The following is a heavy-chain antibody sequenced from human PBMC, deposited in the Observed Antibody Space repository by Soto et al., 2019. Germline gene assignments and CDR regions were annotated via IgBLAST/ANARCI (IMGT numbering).Heavy chain of an antibody. Sequence: QVQLVQSGAEVKKPGSSVKVSCKASGDTFSSYAISWVRQAPGQGLEWMGGIIPISDTTNYAQKFQGRVTITAAESTSTAYMELSSLRSEDTAVYYCARSQGSSTSLEIYYYYYYGMDVWGQGTTVTVSS. CDR2: IIPISDTT. CDR3: ARSQGSSTSLEIYYYYYYGMDV. CDR1: GDTFSSYA. V-gene: IGHV1-69*01. J-gene: IGHJ6*02. D-gene: IGHD2-2*01.